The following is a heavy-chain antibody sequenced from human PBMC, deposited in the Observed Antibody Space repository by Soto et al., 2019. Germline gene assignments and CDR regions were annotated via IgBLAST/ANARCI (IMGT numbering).Heavy chain of an antibody. D-gene: IGHD2-8*01. CDR3: ARDNDRPQLGGNYYYILDV. CDR1: GGTFSTSA. J-gene: IGHJ6*02. V-gene: IGHV1-69*12. CDR2: IMPIFRTP. Sequence: QVQLEQSGAEVKKPGSSVKVSCKASGGTFSTSAISWVRQAPGQGLEWMGGIMPIFRTPDYAQKFQGRVTVSADESTSTAYMELSGLRSDDTAVYYCARDNDRPQLGGNYYYILDVWDQGTTITVSS.